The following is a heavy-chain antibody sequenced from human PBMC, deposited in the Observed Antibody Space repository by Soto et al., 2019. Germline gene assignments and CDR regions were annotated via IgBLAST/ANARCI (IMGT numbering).Heavy chain of an antibody. D-gene: IGHD2-2*01. J-gene: IGHJ5*02. CDR1: GGSISSGDYY. Sequence: SETLSLTCTVSGGSISSGDYYWSWIRQPPGKGLEWIGCIYYSGSTYYNPSLKSRVTISVDTSKNQFSLKLSSVTAADTAVYYCASALGYCSSTSCYPAGGVDPWGQGTLVTVS. V-gene: IGHV4-30-4*01. CDR3: ASALGYCSSTSCYPAGGVDP. CDR2: IYYSGST.